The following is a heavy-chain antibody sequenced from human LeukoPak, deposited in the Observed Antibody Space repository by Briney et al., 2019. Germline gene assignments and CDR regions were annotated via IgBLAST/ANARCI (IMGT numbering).Heavy chain of an antibody. CDR3: ARDFWWFGELLSYFDY. J-gene: IGHJ4*02. CDR2: ISAYNGNT. Sequence: ASVKVSCKASGYTFTSYGISWVRQAPGQGLEWMGWISAYNGNTKYSQKFQGRVTITRDTSASTAYMELSSLRSEDTAVYYCARDFWWFGELLSYFDYWGQGTLVTVSS. V-gene: IGHV1-18*01. D-gene: IGHD3-10*01. CDR1: GYTFTSYG.